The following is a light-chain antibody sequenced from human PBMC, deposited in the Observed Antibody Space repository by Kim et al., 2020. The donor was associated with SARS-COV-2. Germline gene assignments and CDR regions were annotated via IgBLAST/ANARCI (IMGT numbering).Light chain of an antibody. J-gene: IGKJ1*01. V-gene: IGKV1-6*01. Sequence: SVGDRVIITCRPSQGMRDDLGWYQQKPGKAPKLLMYAASSPQSGVPSRFSGSGSGTDFTLTISSLQPEDFATYYCLQYHNYPRTFGQGTKVEV. CDR1: QGMRDD. CDR3: LQYHNYPRT. CDR2: AAS.